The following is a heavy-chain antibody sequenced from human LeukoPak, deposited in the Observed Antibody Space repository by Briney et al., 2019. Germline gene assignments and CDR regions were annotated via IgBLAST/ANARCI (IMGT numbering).Heavy chain of an antibody. D-gene: IGHD2-2*01. Sequence: GGSLRLSCAASGFTFSSYSMNWVRQAPGKGLEWVSSISSSSSYIYYADSVKGRFTISRDNAKNSLYLQMNSLRAEDTAVYYCARLVGYCSSTSCSDYWGQGILVTVSS. J-gene: IGHJ4*02. CDR2: ISSSSSYI. CDR3: ARLVGYCSSTSCSDY. CDR1: GFTFSSYS. V-gene: IGHV3-21*01.